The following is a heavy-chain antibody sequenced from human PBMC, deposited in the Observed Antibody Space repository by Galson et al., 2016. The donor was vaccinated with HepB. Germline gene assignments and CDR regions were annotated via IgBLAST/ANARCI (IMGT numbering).Heavy chain of an antibody. D-gene: IGHD6-19*01. CDR1: GFSFSSYG. Sequence: SLRLSCAASGFSFSSYGMHWVRQAPGKGLEWVAVISSDGSNKYYADSVKGRFTISRANSKDTLYLQMNSLKDEDTAVYYCASLSGWASDYYYGMDVWGQGTTVTVSS. CDR3: ASLSGWASDYYYGMDV. J-gene: IGHJ6*02. V-gene: IGHV3-30*03. CDR2: ISSDGSNK.